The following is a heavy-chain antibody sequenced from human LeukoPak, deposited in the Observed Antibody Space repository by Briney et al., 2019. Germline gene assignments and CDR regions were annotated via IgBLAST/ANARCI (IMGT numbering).Heavy chain of an antibody. Sequence: GGSLRFSCAASGFTFSSYAMSWVRQAPGKGLEWVSAISGSGGSTYYADSVKGRFTISRDNSKNTLYLQMNSLRAEDTAVYYCAKDLYDYYDSSGYLMLDYWGQGTLVTVSS. CDR1: GFTFSSYA. D-gene: IGHD3-22*01. V-gene: IGHV3-23*01. CDR3: AKDLYDYYDSSGYLMLDY. CDR2: ISGSGGST. J-gene: IGHJ4*02.